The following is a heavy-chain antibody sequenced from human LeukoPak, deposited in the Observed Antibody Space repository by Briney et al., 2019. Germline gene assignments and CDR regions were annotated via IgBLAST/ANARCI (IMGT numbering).Heavy chain of an antibody. CDR2: IYYSGST. Sequence: KPSETLSLTCTVSGGSISSYYWSWIRQPPGKGLEWIGYIYYSGSTKYNHSLKSRVNISVDTSKNQFSLKLSSVNAADTAVYYCARVKIKGGITIFKEYHYMDVWGKGTTVTVSS. CDR1: GGSISSYY. J-gene: IGHJ6*03. CDR3: ARVKIKGGITIFKEYHYMDV. V-gene: IGHV4-59*01. D-gene: IGHD3-3*01.